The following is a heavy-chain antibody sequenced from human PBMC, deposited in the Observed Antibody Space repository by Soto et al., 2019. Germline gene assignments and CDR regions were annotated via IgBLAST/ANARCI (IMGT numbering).Heavy chain of an antibody. D-gene: IGHD3-16*02. Sequence: HPGGSLRLSCAASGFTFDDYAMHWVRQAPGKGLEWVSLISWDGGSTYYADSVKGRFTISRDNSKNSLYLQMNSLRAEDTALYYCAKGPNRSTMITFGGVIGPFDYWGQGTLVTVSS. J-gene: IGHJ4*02. CDR2: ISWDGGST. V-gene: IGHV3-43D*04. CDR3: AKGPNRSTMITFGGVIGPFDY. CDR1: GFTFDDYA.